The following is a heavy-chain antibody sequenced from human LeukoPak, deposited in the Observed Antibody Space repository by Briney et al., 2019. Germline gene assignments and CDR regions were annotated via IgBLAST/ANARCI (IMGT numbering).Heavy chain of an antibody. Sequence: GGSLRLSCAASGFTFDDYAIHWVRQAPGKGLEWVSGISWNSGSIGYADSVKGRFTISRDNAKNSLYLQMNSLRAEDTALYYCVKDFPVSGQLLYFFDNWGQGTLVTVSS. V-gene: IGHV3-9*01. CDR1: GFTFDDYA. CDR3: VKDFPVSGQLLYFFDN. D-gene: IGHD2-2*02. CDR2: ISWNSGSI. J-gene: IGHJ4*02.